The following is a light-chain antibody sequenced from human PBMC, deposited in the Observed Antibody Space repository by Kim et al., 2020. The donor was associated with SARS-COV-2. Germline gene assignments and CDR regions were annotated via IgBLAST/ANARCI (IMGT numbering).Light chain of an antibody. V-gene: IGKV3-11*01. CDR1: QSVSSY. CDR2: DAS. CDR3: QQRSHWLIT. J-gene: IGKJ5*01. Sequence: EIVLTQSPATLSLSPGERATLSCRASQSVSSYLAWYQQKLGQAPRLLIYDASNRATGTPARFSGTGSGTDLTLTISSLDPEDFAVYYCQQRSHWLITLGQGTRLESK.